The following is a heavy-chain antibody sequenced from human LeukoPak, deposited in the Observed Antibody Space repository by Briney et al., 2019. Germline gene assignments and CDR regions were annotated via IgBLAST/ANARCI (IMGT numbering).Heavy chain of an antibody. CDR2: IYSGGST. CDR3: ARDWDGSGWPIDY. Sequence: GGSLRLSCAASGFTVSSNYMSWVRQAPGKGLEWGSVIYSGGSTYYADSVKGRFIISRDNAKNSLYLQMNSLRAEDTAVYYCARDWDGSGWPIDYWGQGTPVTVSS. D-gene: IGHD6-19*01. V-gene: IGHV3-53*01. J-gene: IGHJ4*02. CDR1: GFTVSSNY.